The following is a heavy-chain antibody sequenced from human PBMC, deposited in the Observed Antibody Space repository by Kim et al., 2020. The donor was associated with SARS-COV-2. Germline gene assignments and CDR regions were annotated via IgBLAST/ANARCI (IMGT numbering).Heavy chain of an antibody. CDR3: AKGYYDFWSGSSPWFDY. CDR1: GFTFSSYG. V-gene: IGHV3-30*18. CDR2: ISYDGSNK. Sequence: GGSLRLSCAASGFTFSSYGMHWVRQAPGKGLEWVAVISYDGSNKYYADSVKGRFTISRDNSKNTLYLQMNSLRAEDTAVYYCAKGYYDFWSGSSPWFDYWGQGTLVTVSS. D-gene: IGHD3-3*01. J-gene: IGHJ4*02.